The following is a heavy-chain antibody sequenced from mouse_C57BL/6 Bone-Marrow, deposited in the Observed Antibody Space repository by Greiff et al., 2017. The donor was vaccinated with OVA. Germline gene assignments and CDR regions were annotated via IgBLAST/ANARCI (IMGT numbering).Heavy chain of an antibody. J-gene: IGHJ1*03. Sequence: QVQLQQPGAELVKPGASVKVSCKASGYTFTSYWMHWVKQRPGQGLEWIGRIHPSDSDTNYNQKFKGKATLTVDKSSSTAYMQLSSLTSEDSAVYYCAIGFHDYGSSYVHWYFDVWGTGTTVTVSS. V-gene: IGHV1-74*01. CDR1: GYTFTSYW. D-gene: IGHD1-1*01. CDR2: IHPSDSDT. CDR3: AIGFHDYGSSYVHWYFDV.